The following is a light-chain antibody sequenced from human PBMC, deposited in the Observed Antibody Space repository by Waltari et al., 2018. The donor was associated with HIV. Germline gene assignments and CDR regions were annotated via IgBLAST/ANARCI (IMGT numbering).Light chain of an antibody. V-gene: IGKV1-39*01. CDR1: QSIDIY. Sequence: DIQMTQSPSLSTSVGDRVTITCRASQSIDIYVNWYQLKPGKTPNLLIYSASNLQSGGPSRFSGSGSVTDFTLTISSLQPEDIATYYCQQNYDTQYTFGQGTKLEIK. CDR3: QQNYDTQYT. CDR2: SAS. J-gene: IGKJ2*01.